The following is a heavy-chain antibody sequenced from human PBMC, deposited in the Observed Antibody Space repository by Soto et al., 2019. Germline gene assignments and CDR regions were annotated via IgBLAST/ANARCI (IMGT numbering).Heavy chain of an antibody. J-gene: IGHJ6*03. CDR2: VSAYNGNT. V-gene: IGHV1-18*01. Sequence: ASVKVSCKASGYTFTSYGISWVRQAPGQGLEWMGWVSAYNGNTNYAQKLQGRVTMTTDTSTSTAYMELRSLRSDDTAVYYCARDGEGPTVTTGRDYYMDVWGKGTTVTVSS. CDR3: ARDGEGPTVTTGRDYYMDV. CDR1: GYTFTSYG. D-gene: IGHD4-17*01.